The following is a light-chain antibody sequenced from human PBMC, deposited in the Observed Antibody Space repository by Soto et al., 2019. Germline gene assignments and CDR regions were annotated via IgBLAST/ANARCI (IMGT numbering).Light chain of an antibody. Sequence: DIQMTQSPSTLSASIGDRVTITCRSSQSISGWLAWYQQKPGKAPKLLIFDASSFEGGVPSRVSGSGSGTEFILTISSLQPDDFATYYCQQYNTYAFTFGPGTKVYIK. CDR2: DAS. CDR3: QQYNTYAFT. J-gene: IGKJ3*01. CDR1: QSISGW. V-gene: IGKV1-5*01.